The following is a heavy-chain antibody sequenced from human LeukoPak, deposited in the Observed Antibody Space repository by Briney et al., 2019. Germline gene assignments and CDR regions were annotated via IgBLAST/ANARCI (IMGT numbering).Heavy chain of an antibody. CDR2: MNPNSGNT. CDR1: GYTFTSYD. J-gene: IGHJ5*02. D-gene: IGHD6-13*01. V-gene: IGHV1-8*01. CDR3: ARVGSSYNWFDP. Sequence: ASVKVSCKASGYTFTSYDINWVRQATGQGLEWMGWMNPNSGNTSYAQKFQGRVTMTRNTSISTAYMELSSLRSEDTAVYYCARVGSSYNWFDPWGQGTLVTVSS.